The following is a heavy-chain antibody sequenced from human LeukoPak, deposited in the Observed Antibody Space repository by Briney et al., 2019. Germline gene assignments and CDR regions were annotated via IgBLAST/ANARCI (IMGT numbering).Heavy chain of an antibody. CDR1: GFTFSSYA. V-gene: IGHV3-30-3*01. Sequence: PGESLRLSCAASGFTFSSYAMSWVRQAPGKGLEWVAVISYDGSNKYYADSVKGRFTISRDNSKNTLYLQMNSLRAEDTAVYYCAREYSSSWYPLVGATDYFDYWGQGTLVTVSS. CDR3: AREYSSSWYPLVGATDYFDY. J-gene: IGHJ4*02. D-gene: IGHD6-13*01. CDR2: ISYDGSNK.